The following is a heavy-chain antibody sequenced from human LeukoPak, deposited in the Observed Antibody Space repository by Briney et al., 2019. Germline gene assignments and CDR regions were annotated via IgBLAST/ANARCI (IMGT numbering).Heavy chain of an antibody. D-gene: IGHD2-15*01. Sequence: GGSLRLSCAASGFTFSSYGMHWVRQAPGKGLEWVAVISYDGSNKYYADSVKGRFTISRDNSKNTLYLQMNSLRAEDTAVYYCARDHKLLLYYYYYMDVWGKGTTVTVSS. CDR1: GFTFSSYG. J-gene: IGHJ6*03. CDR2: ISYDGSNK. V-gene: IGHV3-30*19. CDR3: ARDHKLLLYYYYYMDV.